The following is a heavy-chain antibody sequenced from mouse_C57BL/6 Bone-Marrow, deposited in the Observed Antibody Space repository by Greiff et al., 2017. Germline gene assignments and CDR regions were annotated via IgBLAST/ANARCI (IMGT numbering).Heavy chain of an antibody. CDR3: AIDGSCSYCARDY. CDR1: GYTFTSYW. V-gene: IGHV1-74*01. CDR2: FHPSDSDT. Sequence: VQLQQPGAELVKPGASVKVSCKASGYTFTSYWLHWLKQRPGQGLEWIGRFHPSDSDTNYNQKFKGKATLTVDKPSSTAYVQLISLTSEDYAVYYYAIDGSCSYCARDYWG. J-gene: IGHJ4*01. D-gene: IGHD1-1*01.